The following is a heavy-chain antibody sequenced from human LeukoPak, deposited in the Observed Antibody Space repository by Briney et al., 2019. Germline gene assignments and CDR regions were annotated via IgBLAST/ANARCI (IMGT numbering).Heavy chain of an antibody. Sequence: GGSLRLSCAASGFTFSSYSMNWVRQAPGKGLEWVSYISSSSTIYYADSVKGRFTISRDNAKNSLYLQMNSLRAEDTAVYYCARDPRGSYLFDYWGQGTLVTVSS. CDR2: ISSSSTI. D-gene: IGHD1-26*01. V-gene: IGHV3-48*01. J-gene: IGHJ4*02. CDR1: GFTFSSYS. CDR3: ARDPRGSYLFDY.